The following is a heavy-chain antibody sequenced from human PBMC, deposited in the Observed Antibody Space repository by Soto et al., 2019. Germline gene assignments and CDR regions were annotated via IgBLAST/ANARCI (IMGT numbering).Heavy chain of an antibody. J-gene: IGHJ5*02. CDR2: ISSSGSYI. CDR3: ARDVETSMDGLNYFDP. V-gene: IGHV3-21*01. D-gene: IGHD5-18*01. CDR1: GFTFSSYT. Sequence: GGSLRLSCAASGFTFSSYTMNWVRQAPGKGLEWVSSISSSGSYIHYADSVKGRFTISRDNAKNSLFLQMDSLRAEDTAVYYCARDVETSMDGLNYFDPWGQGTLVTVSS.